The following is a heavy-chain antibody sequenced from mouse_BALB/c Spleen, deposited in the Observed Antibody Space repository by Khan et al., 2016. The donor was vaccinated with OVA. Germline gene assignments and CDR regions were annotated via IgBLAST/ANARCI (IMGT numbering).Heavy chain of an antibody. CDR2: INPYNDGA. Sequence: VQLQQSGPELVKPGASEKISCQASGYSFTNYIIHWVKQKPGQGLEWIGYINPYNDGAKYNEKFKGKATLTSDKSSSTAYMELSGLTFEDSAVYYCARDYGRSFWFAHWGQGTLVTVSA. CDR1: GYSFTNYI. J-gene: IGHJ3*01. V-gene: IGHV1S136*01. D-gene: IGHD1-1*01. CDR3: ARDYGRSFWFAH.